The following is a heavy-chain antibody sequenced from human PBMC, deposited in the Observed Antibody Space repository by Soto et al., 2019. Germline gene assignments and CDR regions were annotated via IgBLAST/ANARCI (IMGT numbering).Heavy chain of an antibody. CDR3: ARMYSSGSGWFHP. CDR2: FYSSGSI. V-gene: IGHV4-31*03. Sequence: SETLSLTCFVSGYSITAGGYYWSWIRKHPGKGLEWIGSFYSSGSIIYNPSLRSRVSISGDTSSNQFYVSLTSVTAADTARYYCARMYSSGSGWFHPWGQGTLVTVSS. J-gene: IGHJ5*02. D-gene: IGHD6-19*01. CDR1: GYSITAGGYY.